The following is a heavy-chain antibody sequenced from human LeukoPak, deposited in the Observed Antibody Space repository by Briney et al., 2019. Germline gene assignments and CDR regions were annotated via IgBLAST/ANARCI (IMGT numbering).Heavy chain of an antibody. CDR1: GYTFTAYY. D-gene: IGHD6-19*01. V-gene: IGHV1-2*02. J-gene: IGHJ4*02. CDR3: ARARVPIAVAGLYYVDY. Sequence: ASVKVSCKASGYTFTAYYIHWLRQAPGQGPEWMGWIKPDSGSSHYAQKFQGRVTMTRDTSSNSAYMDLTRLKSDDTAVYYCARARVPIAVAGLYYVDYWGQGALVTVSS. CDR2: IKPDSGSS.